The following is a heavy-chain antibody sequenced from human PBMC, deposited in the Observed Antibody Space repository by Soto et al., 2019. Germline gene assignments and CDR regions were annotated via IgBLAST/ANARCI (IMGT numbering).Heavy chain of an antibody. D-gene: IGHD6-13*01. Sequence: SETLSLTCTVSGGSISSSYWSWIRQPPGKGLEWIGYIYDSGSTYYNSSLKSRVTMSVDTSKNQFSLKLNSVTAADTAVYYCARQLSYWGQGTPVNGS. V-gene: IGHV4-59*08. CDR2: IYDSGST. J-gene: IGHJ4*02. CDR3: ARQLSY. CDR1: GGSISSSY.